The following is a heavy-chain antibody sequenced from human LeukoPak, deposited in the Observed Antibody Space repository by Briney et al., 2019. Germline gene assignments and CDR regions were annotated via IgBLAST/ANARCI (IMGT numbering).Heavy chain of an antibody. J-gene: IGHJ3*02. CDR3: AGHCSSTSCPRGDDAFDI. Sequence: GGTLRLSCAASGFTVSSNYMSWVRQAPGKGLEWVSVIYSGGSTYYADSVKGRFTISRDNSKNTLYLQMNSLRAEDTAVYYCAGHCSSTSCPRGDDAFDIWGQGTMVTVSS. CDR1: GFTVSSNY. D-gene: IGHD2-2*01. CDR2: IYSGGST. V-gene: IGHV3-53*01.